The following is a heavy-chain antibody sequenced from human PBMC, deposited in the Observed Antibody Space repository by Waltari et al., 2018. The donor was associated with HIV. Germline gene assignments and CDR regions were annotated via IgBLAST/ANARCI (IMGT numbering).Heavy chain of an antibody. Sequence: EVQLVESGGGLVKPGGSLRLSCAASGFIFSNAWVSWVRQAPGKGLGWVGRIKSKSDGGTKDYAAPVKGRFTISRDDSKNTLYLQMNTLKTEDTAVYYCTTGAEDLWRVYWGQGNLVTVSS. CDR2: IKSKSDGGTK. J-gene: IGHJ4*02. D-gene: IGHD3-10*01. V-gene: IGHV3-15*01. CDR3: TTGAEDLWRVY. CDR1: GFIFSNAW.